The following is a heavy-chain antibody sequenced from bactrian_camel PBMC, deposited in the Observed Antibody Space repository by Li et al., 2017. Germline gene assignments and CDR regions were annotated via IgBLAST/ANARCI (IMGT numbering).Heavy chain of an antibody. D-gene: IGHD2*01. CDR2: IDRGGET. CDR1: GSGYTVSRGC. Sequence: HVQLVESGGGTVQAGGSLRLSCAASGSGYTVSRGCMGWFRQAPGKEREEVATIDRGGETRYADSVKGRFTISKDIAKNTLYLQMSSLKPEDTAMYYCAANFGPYCSGPYLARRANFLGQGTQVTVS. V-gene: IGHV3S26*01. J-gene: IGHJ4*01.